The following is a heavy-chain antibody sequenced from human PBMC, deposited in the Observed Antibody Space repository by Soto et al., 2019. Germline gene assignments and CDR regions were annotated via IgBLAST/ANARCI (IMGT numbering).Heavy chain of an antibody. D-gene: IGHD6-25*01. CDR2: ISNDGSST. CDR3: ARDSLASGREFDY. J-gene: IGHJ4*02. Sequence: PGGSLRLSCAASGFTFSSYWMHWVRQAPGQGLVWVSRISNDGSSTMYADAVKGRFTISRDNAKNTLYLQMNSLRAEDTAVFLCARDSLASGREFDYWGQGTLVTVSS. CDR1: GFTFSSYW. V-gene: IGHV3-74*03.